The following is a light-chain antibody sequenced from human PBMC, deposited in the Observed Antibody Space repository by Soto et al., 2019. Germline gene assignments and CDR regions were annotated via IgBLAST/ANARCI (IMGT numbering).Light chain of an antibody. Sequence: EIVLTQSPGTLSLSPGERATLSCRASQSVSSSYLAWYQQNLVQAPRLLIYGASSRATGIPDRFSGSGSGTDFTLTISRLEPEDFAVYYCEQYRSAPRLTLGGGTRVEIK. CDR1: QSVSSSY. CDR2: GAS. J-gene: IGKJ4*01. CDR3: EQYRSAPRLT. V-gene: IGKV3-20*01.